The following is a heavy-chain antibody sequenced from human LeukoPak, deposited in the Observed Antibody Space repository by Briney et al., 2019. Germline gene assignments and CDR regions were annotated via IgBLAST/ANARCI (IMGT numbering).Heavy chain of an antibody. D-gene: IGHD5-18*01. V-gene: IGHV3-48*02. CDR1: GFTFSTYT. Sequence: PGGSLRLSCAASGFTFSTYTMNWVRQAPGKGLEWVSPVSDSSDVHYSDSVKGRFTISRDNARNSLYLQMNSLRDEDTAVYYCARDGLHTAHFDYWGQGTLVTVSS. J-gene: IGHJ4*02. CDR3: ARDGLHTAHFDY. CDR2: VSDSSDV.